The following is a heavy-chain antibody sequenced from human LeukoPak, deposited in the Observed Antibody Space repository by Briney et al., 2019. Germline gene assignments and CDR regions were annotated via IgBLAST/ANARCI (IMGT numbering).Heavy chain of an antibody. V-gene: IGHV3-21*01. J-gene: IGHJ4*02. CDR3: ARDPPGSLHFDY. Sequence: GSLRLSCAASGFTFSSYGMNWVRQAPGKGLEWVSSITFSSTYIYSADSVRGRFTISRDDAQNSLFLQMNSLRADDTAVYYCARDPPGSLHFDYWGQGTLVTVSS. CDR1: GFTFSSYG. CDR2: ITFSSTYI.